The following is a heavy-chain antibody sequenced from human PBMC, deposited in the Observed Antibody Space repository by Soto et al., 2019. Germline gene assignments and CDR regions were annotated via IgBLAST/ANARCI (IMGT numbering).Heavy chain of an antibody. Sequence: GGFLTLSCAASGFSFSYYWMHWVRQAPGQGLVWVSRIHSDGSSTTYADSVKGRFTISRDNAKNTLYLQMNSLRAEDTAVYYCARGDRGAFDLWGQGTMVTVSS. CDR3: ARGDRGAFDL. D-gene: IGHD2-21*02. CDR1: GFSFSYYW. J-gene: IGHJ3*01. V-gene: IGHV3-74*01. CDR2: IHSDGSST.